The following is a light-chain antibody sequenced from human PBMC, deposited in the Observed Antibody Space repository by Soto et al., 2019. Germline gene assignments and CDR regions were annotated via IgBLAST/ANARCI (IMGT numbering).Light chain of an antibody. V-gene: IGLV1-40*01. J-gene: IGLJ2*01. Sequence: QSVLTQPPSVSGAPGQRVTISCTGSSSNIGAGYDVNWYQHLPGTAPKVLIYGNSNRPSGVPDRFSGSKSGASASLAITGLQAEDEADYYCQSYDSSLSTSVFGGGTNVTVL. CDR2: GNS. CDR1: SSNIGAGYD. CDR3: QSYDSSLSTSV.